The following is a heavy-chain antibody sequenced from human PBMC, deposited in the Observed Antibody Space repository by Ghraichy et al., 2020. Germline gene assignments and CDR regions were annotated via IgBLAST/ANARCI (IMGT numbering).Heavy chain of an antibody. D-gene: IGHD4-17*01. CDR1: GGTFSSYA. Sequence: SVKVSCKASGGTFSSYAISWVRQAPGQGLEWMGRIIPILGIANYAQKFQGRVTITADKSTSTAYMELSSLRSEDTAVYYCARPIRSKTVTTPQGYYGMDVWGQGTTVTVSS. CDR3: ARPIRSKTVTTPQGYYGMDV. J-gene: IGHJ6*02. V-gene: IGHV1-69*04. CDR2: IIPILGIA.